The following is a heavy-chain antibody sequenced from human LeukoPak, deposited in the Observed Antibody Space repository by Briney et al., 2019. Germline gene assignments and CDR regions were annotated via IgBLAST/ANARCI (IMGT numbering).Heavy chain of an antibody. CDR1: GFTFSSYG. Sequence: GGSLRLSCAASGFTFSSYGMHWVRQAPGKGLEWVAVIWYDGSNKYYADSVKGRFTISRDNSKNTLYLQMNSLRAEDTAVYYCARGPQTSWGAFDIWGQGTMVTVSS. D-gene: IGHD3-16*01. CDR2: IWYDGSNK. CDR3: ARGPQTSWGAFDI. J-gene: IGHJ3*02. V-gene: IGHV3-33*01.